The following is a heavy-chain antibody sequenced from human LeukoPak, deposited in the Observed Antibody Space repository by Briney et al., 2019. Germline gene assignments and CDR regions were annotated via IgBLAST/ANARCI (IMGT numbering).Heavy chain of an antibody. Sequence: ASVKVSGKVSGYTLTELSMHWVRQAPGKGLEWMGGFDPEDGETIYAQKFQGRVTMTEDTSTDTAYMELSSLRSEDTAVYYCATEYTVTTSGAFDIWGQGTMVTVSS. CDR1: GYTLTELS. CDR2: FDPEDGET. CDR3: ATEYTVTTSGAFDI. V-gene: IGHV1-24*01. J-gene: IGHJ3*02. D-gene: IGHD4-17*01.